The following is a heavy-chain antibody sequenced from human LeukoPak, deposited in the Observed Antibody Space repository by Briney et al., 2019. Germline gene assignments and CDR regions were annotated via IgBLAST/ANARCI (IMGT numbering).Heavy chain of an antibody. D-gene: IGHD6-13*01. CDR2: INPTSGGT. CDR3: ARESGSTYDY. CDR1: GNTFTDYY. V-gene: IGHV1-2*02. J-gene: IGHJ4*02. Sequence: GASVKVSCKASGNTFTDYYLRWVRQAPGQGLEWMAWINPTSGGTAYAQKFQGRVSVTRDTSINTAYMELSSLTSDDTAVYYCARESGSTYDYWGQGTLVTVSS.